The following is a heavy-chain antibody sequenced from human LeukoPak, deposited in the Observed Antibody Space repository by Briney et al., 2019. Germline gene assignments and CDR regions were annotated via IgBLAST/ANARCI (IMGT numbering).Heavy chain of an antibody. J-gene: IGHJ5*02. CDR1: DFTFSRAW. Sequence: PGESLRLSCAASDFTFSRAWMNWVRQAPGKGLEWVSSISSSGSYIYYADSVKGRFTISRDNAKNSLYLQMNSLRAEDTAVYYCARDFKPEGGDYGAWFDPWGQGTLVTVSS. D-gene: IGHD4-17*01. CDR2: ISSSGSYI. V-gene: IGHV3-21*01. CDR3: ARDFKPEGGDYGAWFDP.